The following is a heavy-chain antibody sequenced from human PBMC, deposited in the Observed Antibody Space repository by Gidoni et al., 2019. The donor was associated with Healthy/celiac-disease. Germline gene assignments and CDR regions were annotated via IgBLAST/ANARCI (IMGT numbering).Heavy chain of an antibody. V-gene: IGHV4-34*01. J-gene: IGHJ6*02. Sequence: QVQLQQWGAGLLKPSETLSLTCAVYGGSFSGYYWSWIRQPPGKGLEWIGEINHSGSTNYNPSLKSRVTISVDTSKNQFSLKLSSVTAADTAVYYCASRKEGSGYYTPYGMDVWGQGTTVTVSS. CDR3: ASRKEGSGYYTPYGMDV. CDR2: INHSGST. CDR1: GGSFSGYY. D-gene: IGHD3-22*01.